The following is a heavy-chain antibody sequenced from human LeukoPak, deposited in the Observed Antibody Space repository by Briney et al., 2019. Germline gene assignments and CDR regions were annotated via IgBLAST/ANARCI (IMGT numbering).Heavy chain of an antibody. Sequence: AGGSLRLSCAASGFTFSGSAMHWVRQASGKGLEWVGRIRSKANSYATAYAASVEGRFTISRDDSKNTAYLQMNSLKTEDTAVYYCTSRTYYDFWTSFDYWGQGTLVTVSS. V-gene: IGHV3-73*01. CDR1: GFTFSGSA. J-gene: IGHJ4*02. CDR3: TSRTYYDFWTSFDY. D-gene: IGHD3-3*01. CDR2: IRSKANSYAT.